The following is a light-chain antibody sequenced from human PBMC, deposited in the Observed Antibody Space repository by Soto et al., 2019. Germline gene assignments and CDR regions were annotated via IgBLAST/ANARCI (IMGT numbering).Light chain of an antibody. J-gene: IGKJ5*01. CDR1: QSVSSN. CDR3: QQSYSTLIT. CDR2: GAS. V-gene: IGKV3-15*01. Sequence: EIVMTQSPAALSVSPGERATLSCRASQSVSSNLAWYQQKPGQPPRLHIYGASTRATGIPARFSGSGSGTDFTLTISSLQPEDFATYYCQQSYSTLITFGQGTRLEI.